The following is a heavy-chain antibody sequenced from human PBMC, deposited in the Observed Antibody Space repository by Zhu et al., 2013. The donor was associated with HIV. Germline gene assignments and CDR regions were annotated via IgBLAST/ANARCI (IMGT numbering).Heavy chain of an antibody. Sequence: QVQLVQSGAEVKKPGASVKVSCKASGYTLPVMVSVGCDRPLDKGLNGWDGSALTNGNTDYTQKVQGRVTMTTDTPTSTAYLELRSLRSGDTAVYYCVLYDFWSGYYGPWGQGTLVTVSS. CDR2: SALTNGNT. CDR3: VLYDFWSGYYGP. V-gene: IGHV1-18*01. CDR1: GYTLPVMV. D-gene: IGHD3-3*01. J-gene: IGHJ5*02.